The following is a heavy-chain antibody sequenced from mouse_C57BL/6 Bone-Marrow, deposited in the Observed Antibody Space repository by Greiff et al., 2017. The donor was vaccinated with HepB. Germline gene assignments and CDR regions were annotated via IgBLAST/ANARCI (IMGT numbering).Heavy chain of an antibody. Sequence: VQLQQSGAELVKPGASVKLSCKASGYTFTSYWMHWVKQRPGQGLEWIGMIHPNSGSTNYNEKFKSKATLTVDKSSSTAYMQLSSLTSEDSAVYYCARKYYYGSSPYAMDYWGQGTSVTVSS. V-gene: IGHV1-64*01. CDR3: ARKYYYGSSPYAMDY. D-gene: IGHD1-1*01. J-gene: IGHJ4*01. CDR1: GYTFTSYW. CDR2: IHPNSGST.